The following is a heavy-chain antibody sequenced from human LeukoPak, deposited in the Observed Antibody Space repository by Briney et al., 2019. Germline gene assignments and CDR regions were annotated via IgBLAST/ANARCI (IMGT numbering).Heavy chain of an antibody. Sequence: SQTLSLTCAISGDSVSSNTVDWNWIRQSPSRGLEWLGRTYYRSKWYNDYAVSVKSRITINPDTSKNQFSLQLNSVTPEDTAVYYCARAMVRGIIAFDYWGQGTLVTVSS. CDR3: ARAMVRGIIAFDY. CDR2: TYYRSKWYN. D-gene: IGHD3-10*01. CDR1: GDSVSSNTVD. J-gene: IGHJ4*02. V-gene: IGHV6-1*01.